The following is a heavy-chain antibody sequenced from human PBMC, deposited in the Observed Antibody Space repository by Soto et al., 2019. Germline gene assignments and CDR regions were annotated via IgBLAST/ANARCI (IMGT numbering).Heavy chain of an antibody. V-gene: IGHV3-53*01. CDR3: ARNYGDYYYGMDV. D-gene: IGHD4-17*01. J-gene: IGHJ6*02. Sequence: LRLSCAASGFTVSSNYMSWVRQAPGKGLEGVSVIYSGGSTYYADSVKGRFTISRDNSKNTLYLQMNSLRAEDTAVYYCARNYGDYYYGMDVWGQGTTVTVSS. CDR2: IYSGGST. CDR1: GFTVSSNY.